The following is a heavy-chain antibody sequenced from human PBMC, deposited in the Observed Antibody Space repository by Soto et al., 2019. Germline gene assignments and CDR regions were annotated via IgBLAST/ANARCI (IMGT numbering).Heavy chain of an antibody. J-gene: IGHJ6*02. CDR2: IDCDDDK. D-gene: IGHD6-13*01. CDR3: ARFLAAAGEDYYYDGMEV. CDR1: GFSLITSGMC. Sequence: SGPTLVNPTQTPTLTCTFSGFSLITSGMCVSSIRQPPGKALEWLALIDCDDDKYYSTSLKTRLTISKDTSKNQVVLTMTNMDPVDTATYYCARFLAAAGEDYYYDGMEVWGQGTTVTVSS. V-gene: IGHV2-70*01.